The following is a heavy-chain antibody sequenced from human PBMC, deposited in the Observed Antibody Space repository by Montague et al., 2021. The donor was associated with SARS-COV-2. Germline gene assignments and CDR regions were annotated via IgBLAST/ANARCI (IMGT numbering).Heavy chain of an antibody. V-gene: IGHV4-59*08. CDR3: ARRALGYCSGANCYSSGMDV. J-gene: IGHJ6*02. D-gene: IGHD2-15*01. Sequence: SETLSLTCTVSGGSISSYYWSWIRQPPGKGLEWIGYIYYSGSTNYNPSLKSRVTISVDTSKNQFSLKLSSVTAADTAVYYCARRALGYCSGANCYSSGMDVWGQGTTVTVSS. CDR2: IYYSGST. CDR1: GGSISSYY.